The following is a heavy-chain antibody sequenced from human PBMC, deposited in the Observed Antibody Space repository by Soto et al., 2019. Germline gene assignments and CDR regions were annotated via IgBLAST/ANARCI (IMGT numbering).Heavy chain of an antibody. CDR2: IYGSGGGI. Sequence: GGSLRLSCIASGLPHSLFAMMWIRQAPGKGLECVSGIYGSGGGIQYADSVEGRFTISRDNSKNTVYLQMTDLRADDTAIYYCAKDAVYNDGLWLMDLWGQGTQVTVSS. V-gene: IGHV3-23*01. J-gene: IGHJ4*02. D-gene: IGHD3-10*01. CDR3: AKDAVYNDGLWLMDL. CDR1: GLPHSLFA.